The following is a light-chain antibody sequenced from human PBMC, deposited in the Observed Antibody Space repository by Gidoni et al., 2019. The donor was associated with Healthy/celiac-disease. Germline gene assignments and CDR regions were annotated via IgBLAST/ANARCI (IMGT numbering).Light chain of an antibody. CDR1: QSVSSN. Sequence: EIVMTQSPATLSVSPGERATLSCRASQSVSSNLAWYQQKPGQAPRLLIYGASTRATGIPARVSGSGSGTEFTLTISSLQSEDFAVYYCQKYNNWPYTFGQGTKLEIK. V-gene: IGKV3-15*01. CDR3: QKYNNWPYT. J-gene: IGKJ2*01. CDR2: GAS.